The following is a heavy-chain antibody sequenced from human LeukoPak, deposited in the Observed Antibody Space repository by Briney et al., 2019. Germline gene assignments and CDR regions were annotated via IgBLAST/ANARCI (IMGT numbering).Heavy chain of an antibody. J-gene: IGHJ4*02. D-gene: IGHD6-19*01. V-gene: IGHV3-11*04. CDR2: ISSTDGSK. CDR3: ARGGRYSSEVDY. CDR1: GFTFSDYY. Sequence: GGSLRLSCAASGFTFSDYYMSWFRQAPGEGPEWVSYISSTDGSKNYADSVKGRFTISRDNAKNSLYLQMNSLRAEDTAVYYCARGGRYSSEVDYWGQGTLVTVSS.